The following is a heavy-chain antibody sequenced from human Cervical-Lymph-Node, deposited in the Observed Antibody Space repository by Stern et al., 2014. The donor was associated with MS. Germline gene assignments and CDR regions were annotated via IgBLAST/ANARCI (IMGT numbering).Heavy chain of an antibody. D-gene: IGHD1-26*01. Sequence: EVQLVESGGGLVQPGGSLRLSCAGSGFTFSNYAMGWVRQPPGKALEWVSGISDSGGSTYYADFVKGRFTISRDNSENTLYLQMNSLGAEDTALYYCVKVVQSGSRPGHAFDLWGRGTVVTVSS. CDR2: ISDSGGST. CDR1: GFTFSNYA. CDR3: VKVVQSGSRPGHAFDL. V-gene: IGHV3-23*04. J-gene: IGHJ3*01.